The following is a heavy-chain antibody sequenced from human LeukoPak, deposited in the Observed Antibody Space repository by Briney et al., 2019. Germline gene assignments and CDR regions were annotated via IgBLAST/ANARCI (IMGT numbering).Heavy chain of an antibody. D-gene: IGHD3-10*01. V-gene: IGHV1-69*05. Sequence: ASVKVSCKASGYTFTSYYMHWVRQAPGQGLEWMGGIIPIFGTANYAQKFQGRVTITTDESTSTAYMELSSLRSEDPAVYYCATDGSGSYGYYYMDVWGKGTTVTVSS. J-gene: IGHJ6*03. CDR2: IIPIFGTA. CDR1: GYTFTSYY. CDR3: ATDGSGSYGYYYMDV.